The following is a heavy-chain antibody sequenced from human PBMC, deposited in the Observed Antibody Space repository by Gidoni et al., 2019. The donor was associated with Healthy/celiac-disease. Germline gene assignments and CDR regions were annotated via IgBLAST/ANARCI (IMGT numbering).Heavy chain of an antibody. J-gene: IGHJ6*02. V-gene: IGHV1-18*01. D-gene: IGHD3-10*01. CDR1: GYTFTSYG. CDR3: ARDGASRILWFGELYFTDYYGMDV. Sequence: QVQLVQSGAEVKKPGASVKVSCKASGYTFTSYGISWVRQAPGQGLEWMGWISAYNGNTNYAQKLQGRVTMTTDTSTSTAYMELRSLRSDDTAVYYCARDGASRILWFGELYFTDYYGMDVWGQGTTVTVSS. CDR2: ISAYNGNT.